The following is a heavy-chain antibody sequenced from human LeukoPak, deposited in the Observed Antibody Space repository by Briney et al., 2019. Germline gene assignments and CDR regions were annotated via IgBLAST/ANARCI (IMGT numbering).Heavy chain of an antibody. D-gene: IGHD3-10*01. Sequence: PGGSLRLSCAASGFTFSSYAMSWVRQAPGKGLEWVSTISDSGGNTYYADSVKGRFTISRDNSKNTLYLEMNSQRAEDTAVYYCAKEMRQEDDTVRGVDSHFAYFYLYFGLDVWGQGTAVTVSS. J-gene: IGHJ6*02. V-gene: IGHV3-23*01. CDR1: GFTFSSYA. CDR2: ISDSGGNT. CDR3: AKEMRQEDDTVRGVDSHFAYFYLYFGLDV.